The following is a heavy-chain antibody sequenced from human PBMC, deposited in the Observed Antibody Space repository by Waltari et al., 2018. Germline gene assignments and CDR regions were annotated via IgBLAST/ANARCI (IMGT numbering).Heavy chain of an antibody. CDR2: FNHSGST. CDR1: GGSFGGYY. Sequence: QVQLQQWGAGLLKPPETLSLTCAVYGGSFGGYYWDWIRQPPGRGWGGIGEFNHSGSTNYTPSLKSRVTISVDTSKNQFSLKLSSVTAADTAVYYCARGRNVLRFLEWLEGRNYYMDVWGKGTTVTVSS. D-gene: IGHD3-3*01. V-gene: IGHV4-34*01. CDR3: ARGRNVLRFLEWLEGRNYYMDV. J-gene: IGHJ6*03.